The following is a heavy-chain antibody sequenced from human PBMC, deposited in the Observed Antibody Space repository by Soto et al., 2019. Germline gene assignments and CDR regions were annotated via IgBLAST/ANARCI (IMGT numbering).Heavy chain of an antibody. CDR3: ARDASGYCSSTSCSTGYYYYYGMDV. J-gene: IGHJ6*02. D-gene: IGHD2-2*01. Sequence: VQLVQSGAEVKKPGSSVKVSCKASGGTFSSYAISWVRQAPGQGLEWMGGIIPIFGTANYAQKFQGRVTITADESTSTAYMELSSLRSEDTAVYYCARDASGYCSSTSCSTGYYYYYGMDVWGQGTTVTVSS. V-gene: IGHV1-69*01. CDR2: IIPIFGTA. CDR1: GGTFSSYA.